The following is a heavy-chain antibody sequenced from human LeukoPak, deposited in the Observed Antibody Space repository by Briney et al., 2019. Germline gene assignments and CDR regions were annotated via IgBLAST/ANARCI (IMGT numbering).Heavy chain of an antibody. J-gene: IGHJ3*02. Sequence: GGSLRLSCAASGFTFSTCAMSWVRQAPGKGLEWVSSISASGGSTYYADSVKGRFTISRDNSKNTLYLQMNSLRAEDTAVYYCAKNYDSSGSFHFDIWGQGTMVTVSS. CDR3: AKNYDSSGSFHFDI. D-gene: IGHD3-22*01. V-gene: IGHV3-23*01. CDR2: ISASGGST. CDR1: GFTFSTCA.